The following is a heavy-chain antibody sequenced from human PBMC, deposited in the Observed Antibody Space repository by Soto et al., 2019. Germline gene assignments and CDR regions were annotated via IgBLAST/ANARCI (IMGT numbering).Heavy chain of an antibody. J-gene: IGHJ4*02. V-gene: IGHV1-3*01. CDR2: INAGNGNT. CDR3: ARDTVYYYDSSGYQTPPFDY. D-gene: IGHD3-22*01. CDR1: GYTFTSYA. Sequence: GASVKVSCKASGYTFTSYAMHWVRQAPGQRLEWMGWINAGNGNTKYSQKFQGRVTITRDTSASTAYMELSSLRSEDTAVYYCARDTVYYYDSSGYQTPPFDYWGQGTLVTVSS.